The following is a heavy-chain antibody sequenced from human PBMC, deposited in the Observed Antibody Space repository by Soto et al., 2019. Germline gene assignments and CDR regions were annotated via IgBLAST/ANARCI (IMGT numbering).Heavy chain of an antibody. V-gene: IGHV4-59*08. CDR1: GGSISSYY. J-gene: IGHJ1*01. Sequence: SETLSLTCTVSGGSISSYYWSWIRQPPGKGLEWIGYIYYSGSTNYNPSLKSRVTISVDTSKNQFSLKLSSATAADTAVYYCARHERSTVTTLIFAEYFQHWGQGTLVTVSS. CDR3: ARHERSTVTTLIFAEYFQH. CDR2: IYYSGST. D-gene: IGHD4-17*01.